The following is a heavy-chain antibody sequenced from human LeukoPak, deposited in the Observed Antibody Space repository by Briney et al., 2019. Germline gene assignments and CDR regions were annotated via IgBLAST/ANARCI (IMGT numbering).Heavy chain of an antibody. J-gene: IGHJ4*02. CDR3: ARYGSGTYPRFDY. V-gene: IGHV4-59*08. Sequence: PSETLSLTCTLPGGSIRGYSWSWIRQTPGKRLGWIGYIYCSGSTNYNPSLQSRVTISVDTSKNQFPLNLTSVTAADTAVYYCARYGSGTYPRFDYWGQGILVTVSS. CDR1: GGSIRGYS. CDR2: IYCSGST. D-gene: IGHD3-10*01.